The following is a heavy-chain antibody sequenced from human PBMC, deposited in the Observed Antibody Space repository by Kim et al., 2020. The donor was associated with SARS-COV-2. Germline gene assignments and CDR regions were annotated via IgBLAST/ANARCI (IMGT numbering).Heavy chain of an antibody. V-gene: IGHV3-21*01. CDR3: ARVDTYYYDSSGYTFDY. CDR1: GFTFSSYS. D-gene: IGHD3-22*01. Sequence: GGSLRLSCAASGFTFSSYSMNWVRQAPGKGLEWVSSISSSSSYIYYADSVKGRFTISRDNAKNSLYLQMNSLRAEDTAVYYCARVDTYYYDSSGYTFDYWGQGTLVTVSS. CDR2: ISSSSSYI. J-gene: IGHJ4*02.